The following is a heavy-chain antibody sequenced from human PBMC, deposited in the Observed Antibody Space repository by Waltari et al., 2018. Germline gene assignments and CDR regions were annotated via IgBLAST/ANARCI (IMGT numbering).Heavy chain of an antibody. D-gene: IGHD3-16*02. CDR1: GFTFSSYW. CDR2: IKQDGSEK. CDR3: ARVITFGGVIVNAFDI. Sequence: EVQLVESGGGLVQPGGSLRLSCAASGFTFSSYWMSWVRQAPGKGLEWVANIKQDGSEKYYGGSVKGRLTLSRDNAKNSLYLQMNSLRAEDTAVYYCARVITFGGVIVNAFDIWGQGTMVTVSS. J-gene: IGHJ3*02. V-gene: IGHV3-7*01.